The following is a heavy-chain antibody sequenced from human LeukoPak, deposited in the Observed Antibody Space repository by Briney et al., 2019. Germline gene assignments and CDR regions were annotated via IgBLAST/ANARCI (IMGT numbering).Heavy chain of an antibody. D-gene: IGHD3-10*01. CDR3: ARPSGGSGRWGDNWFDP. CDR2: INPNSGGT. J-gene: IGHJ5*02. CDR1: GYTFTGYY. V-gene: IGHV1-2*02. Sequence: ASVKVSCKASGYTFTGYYMHWVRQAPGQGLEWMGWINPNSGGTNYAQKFQGRVTMTRDTSISTAYMELSSLRSDDTAVYYCARPSGGSGRWGDNWFDPWGQGTLVTVSS.